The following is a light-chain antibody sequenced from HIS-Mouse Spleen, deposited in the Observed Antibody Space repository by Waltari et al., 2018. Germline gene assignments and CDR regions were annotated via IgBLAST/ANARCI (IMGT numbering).Light chain of an antibody. CDR3: YATDSSGNHRV. CDR1: ALPKKY. J-gene: IGLJ2*01. V-gene: IGLV3-10*01. Sequence: SYELTQPPSVSVSPGQTARITCSGDALPKKYAYWYQQKSGQAPVLVIYENSKRPSGRLEGCSGSRSGTMATLTISGAQVEDEADYYCYATDSSGNHRVFGGGTKLTVL. CDR2: ENS.